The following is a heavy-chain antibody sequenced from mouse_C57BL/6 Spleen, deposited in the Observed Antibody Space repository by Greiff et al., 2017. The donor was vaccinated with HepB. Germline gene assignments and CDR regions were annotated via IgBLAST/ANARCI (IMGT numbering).Heavy chain of an antibody. CDR1: GYTFTSYW. CDR2: IDPSDSYT. CDR3: ARLGHYGYAMDY. D-gene: IGHD1-1*01. Sequence: QVQLQQPGAELVMPGASVKLSCKASGYTFTSYWMHWVKQRPGQGLEWIVEIDPSDSYTNYNQKFKGKSTLTVDKSSSTAYMQLSSLTSEDSAVYYCARLGHYGYAMDYWGQGTSVTVSS. V-gene: IGHV1-69*01. J-gene: IGHJ4*01.